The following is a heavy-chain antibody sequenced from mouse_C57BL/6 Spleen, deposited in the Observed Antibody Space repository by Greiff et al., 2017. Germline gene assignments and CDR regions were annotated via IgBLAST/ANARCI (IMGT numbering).Heavy chain of an antibody. CDR2: IYPSSGNT. Sequence: QVQLQQSGAELARPGASVKLSCKASGYTFTSYGISWVKQRTGQGLEWIGEIYPSSGNTYYNEKFKGKATLTADKSSSTAYMELRSLTSEDSAVYFCARRGLITTVVANFDYWGQGTTLTVSS. V-gene: IGHV1-81*01. CDR1: GYTFTSYG. J-gene: IGHJ2*01. CDR3: ARRGLITTVVANFDY. D-gene: IGHD1-1*01.